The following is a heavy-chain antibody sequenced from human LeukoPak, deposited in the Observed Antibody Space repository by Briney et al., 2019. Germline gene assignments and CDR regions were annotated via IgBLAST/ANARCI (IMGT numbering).Heavy chain of an antibody. CDR1: GYTLTELS. Sequence: ASVKVSCKVSGYTLTELSMHWVRQAPGKGLEWMGGFDPEDGEAIYAQKFQGRVTMTEDTSTDTAYMELSSLRSEDTAVYYCATDVVNSGSYYPLGNWGQGTLVTVSS. CDR2: FDPEDGEA. V-gene: IGHV1-24*01. D-gene: IGHD1-26*01. CDR3: ATDVVNSGSYYPLGN. J-gene: IGHJ4*02.